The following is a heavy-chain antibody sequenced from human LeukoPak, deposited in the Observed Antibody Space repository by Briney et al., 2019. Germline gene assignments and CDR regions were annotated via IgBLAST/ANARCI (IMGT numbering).Heavy chain of an antibody. CDR3: VMGYRYSYRYFDS. Sequence: GGSLRLSCATSGFTFSTYSMNLVRQAQGKGLGWVSSISGSSSHKYYADSVKGRFTISRDNAKNALYLQMNSVRAEDTAVYYCVMGYRYSYRYFDSWGQGTLVTVSS. J-gene: IGHJ4*02. V-gene: IGHV3-21*01. CDR2: ISGSSSHK. D-gene: IGHD5-18*01. CDR1: GFTFSTYS.